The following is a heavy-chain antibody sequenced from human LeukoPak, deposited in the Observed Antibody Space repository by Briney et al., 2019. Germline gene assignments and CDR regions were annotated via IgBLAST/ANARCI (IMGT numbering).Heavy chain of an antibody. V-gene: IGHV3-23*01. J-gene: IGHJ6*02. CDR2: ISGSGGST. CDR1: GFTFSSYA. D-gene: IGHD2-2*02. Sequence: PGGSLRLSCAASGFTFSSYAMSWVRQAPGEGLEWVSAISGSGGSTYYADSVKGRFTISRDNSKNTLYLQMNSLRAEDTAVYYCAKDGTAAITSYYGMDVWGQGTTVTVSS. CDR3: AKDGTAAITSYYGMDV.